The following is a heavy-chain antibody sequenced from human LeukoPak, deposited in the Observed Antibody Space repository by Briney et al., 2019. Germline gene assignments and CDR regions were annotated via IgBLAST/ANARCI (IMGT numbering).Heavy chain of an antibody. V-gene: IGHV1-2*02. J-gene: IGHJ5*02. Sequence: ASVKVSCKASGYTFTGYYMHWVRQAPGQGLEWMGWINPNSGGTNYAQKFQGRVTMTRDTSISTAYMELSRLRSDDTAVYYCAREFVGATTEGWFDPWGQGTLVTVSS. CDR2: INPNSGGT. D-gene: IGHD1-26*01. CDR1: GYTFTGYY. CDR3: AREFVGATTEGWFDP.